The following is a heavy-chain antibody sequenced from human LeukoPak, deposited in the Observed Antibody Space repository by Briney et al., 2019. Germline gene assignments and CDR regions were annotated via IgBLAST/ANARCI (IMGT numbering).Heavy chain of an antibody. V-gene: IGHV4-30-4*01. D-gene: IGHD6-19*01. J-gene: IGHJ3*02. CDR1: GGSISSGDYY. Sequence: PSQTLSLTCTVSGGSISSGDYYWSWIRQPPGKGLEWIGYIYYSGSTYYNPSLKSRVTISVDTSKNQFSLKLSSVTAADTAVYYCARRSSSVWPDGFDIWGQGTMVTVSS. CDR2: IYYSGST. CDR3: ARRSSSVWPDGFDI.